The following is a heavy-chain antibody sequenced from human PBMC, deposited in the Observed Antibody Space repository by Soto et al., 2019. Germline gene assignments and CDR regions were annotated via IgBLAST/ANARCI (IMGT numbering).Heavy chain of an antibody. V-gene: IGHV1-18*01. Sequence: QVQLVQSGAEVKKPGASVKVSCKASGYTFTSYGISWVRQAPGQGLEWMGWISAYNGNTNYAQKLQARVTMTTDTSAGPPYMELRRLRSDDTAVYYCARASGSSYWFDPWGQGTLVTVSS. CDR3: ARASGSSYWFDP. CDR1: GYTFTSYG. J-gene: IGHJ5*02. CDR2: ISAYNGNT. D-gene: IGHD1-26*01.